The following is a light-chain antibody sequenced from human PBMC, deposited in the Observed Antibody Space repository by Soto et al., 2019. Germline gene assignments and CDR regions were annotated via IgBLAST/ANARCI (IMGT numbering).Light chain of an antibody. CDR1: SSNIGSYT. CDR2: NSN. V-gene: IGLV1-44*01. J-gene: IGLJ2*01. CDR3: AAWDDSLNGHMV. Sequence: QSVLTQTPSASGTPGQSVTISCSGASSNIGSYTVNWYQQLPGTAPKLLIHNSNQRPSGVPDRFSGSKSGTSASLAISGLQSEDEADYYCAAWDDSLNGHMVFGGGTKPTVL.